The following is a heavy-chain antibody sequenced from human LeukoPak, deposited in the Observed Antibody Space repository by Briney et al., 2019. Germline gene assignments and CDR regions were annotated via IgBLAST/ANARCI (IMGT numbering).Heavy chain of an antibody. CDR3: AKDINDYGDYEGLFDY. D-gene: IGHD4-17*01. CDR1: GFTFDDYA. V-gene: IGHV3-9*01. CDR2: ISWNSGSI. Sequence: GRSLRLSCAASGFTFDDYAMHWVRQAPGKGLEWVSGISWNSGSIGYADSVKGRFTISRGNAKNSLYLQMNSLRAEDTALYYCAKDINDYGDYEGLFDYWGQGTLVTVSS. J-gene: IGHJ4*02.